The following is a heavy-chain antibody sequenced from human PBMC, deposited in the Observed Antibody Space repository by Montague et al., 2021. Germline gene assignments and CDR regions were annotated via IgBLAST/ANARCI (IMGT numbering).Heavy chain of an antibody. CDR3: ARSLTSGLLAEYFQH. CDR1: GFTFSRYA. V-gene: IGHV3-30-3*01. CDR2: ISYDGSNK. Sequence: SLRLSCAASGFTFSRYAMHWVRQAPGKGLEWVAVISYDGSNKYYADSVKGRFTISRDNSKNTLYLQMNSLRAEDTAVYYCARSLTSGLLAEYFQHWGQGTLVTVSS. J-gene: IGHJ1*01. D-gene: IGHD6-19*01.